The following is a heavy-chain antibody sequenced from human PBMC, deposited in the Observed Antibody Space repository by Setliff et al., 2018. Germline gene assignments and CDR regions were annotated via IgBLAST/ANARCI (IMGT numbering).Heavy chain of an antibody. V-gene: IGHV1-24*01. J-gene: IGHJ3*01. CDR3: ARDRGYCSSTACYPYIPGLDV. CDR2: FDPEDGET. CDR1: GYTLTELS. Sequence: ASVKVSCKVSGYTLTELSRHWVRQAPGKGLEWMGGFDPEDGETIYAQKFQGRVTMTEDTSTDTAYMELRSPRSDDTAVYYCARDRGYCSSTACYPYIPGLDVWGQGTMVTVSS. D-gene: IGHD2-2*01.